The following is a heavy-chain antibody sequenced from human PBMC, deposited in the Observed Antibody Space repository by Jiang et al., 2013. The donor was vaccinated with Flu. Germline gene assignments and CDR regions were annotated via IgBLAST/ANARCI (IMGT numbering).Heavy chain of an antibody. CDR1: GGSISSYY. CDR2: IYYSGST. D-gene: IGHD3-22*01. V-gene: IGHV4-59*08. Sequence: LLKPSETLSLTCTVSGGSISSYYWSWIRQPPGKGLEWIGYIYYSGSTNYNPSLKSRVTISVDTSKNQFSLKLSSVTAADTAVYYCARLRGYDSSGHDAFDIWGQGTMVTVSS. J-gene: IGHJ3*02. CDR3: ARLRGYDSSGHDAFDI.